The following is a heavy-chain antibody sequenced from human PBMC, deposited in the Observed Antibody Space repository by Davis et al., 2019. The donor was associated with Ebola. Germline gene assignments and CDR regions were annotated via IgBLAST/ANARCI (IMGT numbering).Heavy chain of an antibody. CDR2: IGAAGDT. CDR3: ARDQDYYGSGNYFYYFDY. CDR1: GFTFRSYD. J-gene: IGHJ4*02. V-gene: IGHV3-13*01. Sequence: PGGSLRLSCAASGFTFRSYDMHWVRQATGKGLEWVSAIGAAGDTYYPVSVKGRFTISRENAKNSLYLQMNSLRAEDTAVYFCARDQDYYGSGNYFYYFDYWGQGTLVTVSS. D-gene: IGHD3-10*01.